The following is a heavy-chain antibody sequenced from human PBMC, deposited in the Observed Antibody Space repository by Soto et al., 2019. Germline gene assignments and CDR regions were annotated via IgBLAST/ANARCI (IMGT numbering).Heavy chain of an antibody. J-gene: IGHJ4*02. D-gene: IGHD5-12*01. CDR1: GFTFSSYV. CDR2: ISYDGSNK. CDR3: ANGDEVSGYNPYYFDY. Sequence: GGSLILSCAASGFTFSSYVMHWVRQAPGKGLEWVAVISYDGSNKYYADSVKGRFTISRDNSKNTLYLQMNSLRAEDTAVYYCANGDEVSGYNPYYFDYWGQGTLVTVSS. V-gene: IGHV3-30*18.